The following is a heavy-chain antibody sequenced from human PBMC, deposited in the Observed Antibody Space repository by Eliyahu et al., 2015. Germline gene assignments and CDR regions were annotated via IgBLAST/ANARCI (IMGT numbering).Heavy chain of an antibody. CDR2: LHFKRGV. V-gene: IGHV4-59*12. Sequence: QVQLQESGPGLVKPSETLSLTCSVSNGSINSYFWSWIRQPPGKGLEWIGPLHFKRGVNITTSLGSRVTIAVDASENKVSLTLNSLTAADTAIYYCARLAHRPPYWYFGVWGRGALVTVSS. J-gene: IGHJ2*01. CDR3: ARLAHRPPYWYFGV. CDR1: NGSINSYF.